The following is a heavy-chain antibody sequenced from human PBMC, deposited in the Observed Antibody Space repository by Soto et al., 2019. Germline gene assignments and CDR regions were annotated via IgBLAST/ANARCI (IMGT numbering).Heavy chain of an antibody. CDR1: GGSISSGGYS. CDR2: IYHSGST. J-gene: IGHJ4*02. V-gene: IGHV4-30-2*01. CDR3: VRVPDY. Sequence: PSETLSLTCAVSGGSISSGGYSWSWIRQPPGKGLDWIGYIYHSGSTYYNPSLKSRVTISVDRSKNQFSLKLSSVTAADTAVYYCVRVPDYWGQGTPVTVSS.